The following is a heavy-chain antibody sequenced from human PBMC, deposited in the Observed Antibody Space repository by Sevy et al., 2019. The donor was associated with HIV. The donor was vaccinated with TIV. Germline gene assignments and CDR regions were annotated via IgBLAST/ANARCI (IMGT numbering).Heavy chain of an antibody. J-gene: IGHJ1*01. V-gene: IGHV2-5*01. CDR3: ADRGGVHYYDSSGYYTRAEYFEH. Sequence: SGPTLVNPTQTLTLTCTFSGFSLSTSGEGVGWIRQPPGKALEWLALIYWNDDQRYSRSLKSRLTITKDTSNKQVGLTMTNMDPVDTATYYCADRGGVHYYDSSGYYTRAEYFEHWGQGTLVTVSS. CDR1: GFSLSTSGEG. CDR2: IYWNDDQ. D-gene: IGHD3-22*01.